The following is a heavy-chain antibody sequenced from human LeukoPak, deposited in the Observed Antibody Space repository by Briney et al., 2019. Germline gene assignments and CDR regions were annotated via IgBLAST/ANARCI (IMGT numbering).Heavy chain of an antibody. J-gene: IGHJ5*02. CDR1: GGSISSYY. CDR2: IYISGNT. D-gene: IGHD3-22*01. CDR3: ARHAARRYYYDSSGYSYNWFDP. V-gene: IGHV4-4*07. Sequence: SETPSLTCTVSGGSISSYYWSWIRQTAGKGLEWIGRIYISGNTNYNPSLKSRVTMSVDTSKNQFSLNLTSVTAADTAVYYCARHAARRYYYDSSGYSYNWFDPWGQGTLVTVSS.